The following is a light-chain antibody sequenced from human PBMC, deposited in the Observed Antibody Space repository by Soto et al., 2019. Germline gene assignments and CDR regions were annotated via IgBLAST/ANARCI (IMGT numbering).Light chain of an antibody. J-gene: IGKJ1*01. CDR2: LGS. V-gene: IGKV2-28*01. Sequence: DIVITQSPLSLPVTPGEPASISCRSSQSLLHSNGYNYLDWYLQKPGQSPQLLIYLGSNRASGVPDRFSGSGSGTDFTLKISRVEAEDVGVYYCMQALQTPWTFGQGTKVAIK. CDR3: MQALQTPWT. CDR1: QSLLHSNGYNY.